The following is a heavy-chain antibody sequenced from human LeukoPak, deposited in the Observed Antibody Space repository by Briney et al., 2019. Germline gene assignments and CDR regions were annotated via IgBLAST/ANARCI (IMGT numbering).Heavy chain of an antibody. CDR1: GGSISSYY. J-gene: IGHJ4*02. D-gene: IGHD3-3*01. V-gene: IGHV4-59*08. CDR3: ASGGTLYDFWSGYLFDY. Sequence: PSETLSLTCTVSGGSISSYYWSWIRQPPGKGLEWIGYIYYSGSTNYNPSLKSRVTISVDTSKNQFSLKLSSVTAADTAVYYCASGGTLYDFWSGYLFDYWGQGTLVTVSS. CDR2: IYYSGST.